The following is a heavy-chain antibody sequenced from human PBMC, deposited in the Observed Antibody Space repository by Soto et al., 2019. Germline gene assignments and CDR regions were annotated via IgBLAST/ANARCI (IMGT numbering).Heavy chain of an antibody. CDR2: ISAYNGNT. CDR1: GYTFTSYG. Sequence: ASVKVSCKASGYTFTSYGISWVRQAPGQGLEWMGWISAYNGNTNYAQKLQGRVTMTTDTSTSTAYMELRSLRSDDTAVYYCARGPRKYYYDSIRFHYWGQGTLVTVSS. D-gene: IGHD3-22*01. J-gene: IGHJ4*02. V-gene: IGHV1-18*01. CDR3: ARGPRKYYYDSIRFHY.